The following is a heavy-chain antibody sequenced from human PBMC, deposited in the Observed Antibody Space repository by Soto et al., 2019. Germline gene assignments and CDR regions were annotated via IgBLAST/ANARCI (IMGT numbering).Heavy chain of an antibody. CDR3: ARDPTRRYNSGRGLDY. CDR2: ISTYYDKT. Sequence: ASVKVSCKASGYTFTSYGISWVRQAPGQGLEWMGWISTYYDKTNYAQNLRGRVTMTTDTSTSTAYMELRSLRSDDTAVYYCARDPTRRYNSGRGLDYWGRGTLVTVSS. CDR1: GYTFTSYG. J-gene: IGHJ4*02. D-gene: IGHD3-10*02. V-gene: IGHV1-18*04.